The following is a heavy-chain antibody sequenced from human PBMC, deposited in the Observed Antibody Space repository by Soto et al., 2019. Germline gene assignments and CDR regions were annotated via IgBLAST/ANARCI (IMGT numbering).Heavy chain of an antibody. Sequence: QVQLVESGGGVVQPGRSLRLSCAASGFTFSSYGMHWVRQAPGKGLEWVAVVWYDGSNKYYADSVKGRFTISRDNSKNPLQLQADSTRAEDTAVYYCARSRGDSSGPWDYWGEGTLVAVSS. V-gene: IGHV3-33*01. CDR3: ARSRGDSSGPWDY. CDR1: GFTFSSYG. D-gene: IGHD3-22*01. J-gene: IGHJ4*02. CDR2: VWYDGSNK.